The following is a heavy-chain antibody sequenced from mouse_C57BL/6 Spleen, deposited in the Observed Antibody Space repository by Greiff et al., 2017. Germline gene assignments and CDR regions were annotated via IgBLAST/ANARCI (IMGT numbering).Heavy chain of an antibody. CDR2: INPYNGGT. CDR1: GYTFTDYY. J-gene: IGHJ1*03. CDR3: ARAAVPGYWYFDV. Sequence: VQLKESGPVLVKPGASVQMSCKASGYTFTDYYMNWVKQSHGKSLEWIGVINPYNGGTSSNQKFKGKATLTVDKSSSTAYMELNSLTSEDSAVYYCARAAVPGYWYFDVWGTGTTVTVSS. V-gene: IGHV1-19*01.